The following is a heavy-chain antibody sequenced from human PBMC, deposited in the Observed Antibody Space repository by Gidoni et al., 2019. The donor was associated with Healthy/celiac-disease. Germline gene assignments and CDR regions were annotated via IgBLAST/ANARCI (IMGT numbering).Heavy chain of an antibody. D-gene: IGHD3-22*01. CDR1: GGTFSRYA. J-gene: IGHJ3*02. Sequence: QVQLVQSGAEVTKPGSSVKVSCKASGGTFSRYAISWVRQAPGQGLEWMGGIIPIFGTANYAQKFQGRVTITADESTSTAYMELSSLRSEDTAVYYCASNYDSSGYLYAFDIWGQGTMVTVSS. CDR2: IIPIFGTA. CDR3: ASNYDSSGYLYAFDI. V-gene: IGHV1-69*01.